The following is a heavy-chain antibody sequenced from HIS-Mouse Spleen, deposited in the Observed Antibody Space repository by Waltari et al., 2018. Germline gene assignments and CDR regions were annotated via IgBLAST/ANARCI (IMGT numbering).Heavy chain of an antibody. CDR3: AREIPYSSSWYDWYFDL. CDR1: GGSISSSSSY. CDR2: IYYRGST. Sequence: QLQLQESGPGLVKPSETLSLTCPVSGGSISSSSSYWGWLRQPPGKGLEWIGSIYYRGSTYYNPSLKSRVTISVDTSKNQFSLKLSSVTAADTAVYYCAREIPYSSSWYDWYFDLWGRGTLVTVSS. V-gene: IGHV4-39*07. D-gene: IGHD6-13*01. J-gene: IGHJ2*01.